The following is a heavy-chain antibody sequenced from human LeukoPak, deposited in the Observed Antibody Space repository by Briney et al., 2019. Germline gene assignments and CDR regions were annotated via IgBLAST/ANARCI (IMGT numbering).Heavy chain of an antibody. D-gene: IGHD1-20*01. CDR2: IYSSGTT. V-gene: IGHV4-4*09. Sequence: SETLSLTCTVSGGSVSPYYWSWIRQPPGKGLEWVGIIYSSGTTYYNPSLTSRVTISIDTSKNQFSLKLTPVTAADTAVYYCARSVTGANNWFDPWGQGTLVTVSS. CDR3: ARSVTGANNWFDP. J-gene: IGHJ5*02. CDR1: GGSVSPYY.